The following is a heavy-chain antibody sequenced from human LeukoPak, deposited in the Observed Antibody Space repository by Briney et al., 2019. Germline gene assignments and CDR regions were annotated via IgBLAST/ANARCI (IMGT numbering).Heavy chain of an antibody. CDR1: GFTFSSYW. V-gene: IGHV3-7*01. D-gene: IGHD4-17*01. CDR2: MKQDGSEK. Sequence: SGGSLRLSCAASGFTFSSYWMTWVRQAPGKGLEWVANMKQDGSEKYYVGSVKGRFTISRDNAKDSLYLQMNSLRAEDTAVYYCARDAMTTGGAFDFWGQGTMVTVSS. CDR3: ARDAMTTGGAFDF. J-gene: IGHJ3*01.